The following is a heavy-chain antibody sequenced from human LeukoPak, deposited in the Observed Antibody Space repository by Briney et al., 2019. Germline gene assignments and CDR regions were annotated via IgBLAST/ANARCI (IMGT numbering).Heavy chain of an antibody. CDR2: ISTYSGDT. CDR3: ARVGAYDILIGYLYYFDY. Sequence: ASVQVSCKASGSTFTHYAISWVRQAPGQGLHWMGWISTYSGDTNYSQNLQGRVTITTDTSTSTVYMELRSMRSDDTAVYYCARVGAYDILIGYLYYFDYWGQGALVTVSS. J-gene: IGHJ4*02. CDR1: GSTFTHYA. V-gene: IGHV1-18*01. D-gene: IGHD3-9*01.